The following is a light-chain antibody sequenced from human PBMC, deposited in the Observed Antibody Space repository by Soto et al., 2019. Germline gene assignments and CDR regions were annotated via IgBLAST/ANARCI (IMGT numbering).Light chain of an antibody. CDR3: QPFASSTMWR. V-gene: IGKV3D-15*01. Sequence: VIPTAPPTLYVSHWERSTLSCRASQSISSYLAWYQQKPGQAPRLLIYGASTRATDVPARFSGSGSGADFTLSISCLQPDDFAIYYCQPFASSTMWRFGPGTKLDI. J-gene: IGKJ1*01. CDR2: GAS. CDR1: QSISSY.